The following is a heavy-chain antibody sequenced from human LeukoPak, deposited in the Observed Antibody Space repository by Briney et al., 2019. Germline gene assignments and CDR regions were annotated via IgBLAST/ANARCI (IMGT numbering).Heavy chain of an antibody. J-gene: IGHJ4*02. D-gene: IGHD2-15*01. V-gene: IGHV1-8*01. CDR1: GYTFTSYN. CDR2: INPNSGNT. Sequence: ASVKVSCKASGYTFTSYNINWVRQATGQGLEWMVRINPNSGNTGSEQKFQGRVTMTRITSTSTAYMELSSLRSEDTAVYYCARYCSGGSCYSGFDYWGQGTLVTVSS. CDR3: ARYCSGGSCYSGFDY.